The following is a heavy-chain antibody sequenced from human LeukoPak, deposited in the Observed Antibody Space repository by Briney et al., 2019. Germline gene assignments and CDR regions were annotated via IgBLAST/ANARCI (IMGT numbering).Heavy chain of an antibody. J-gene: IGHJ4*02. CDR1: GFTFSSYS. CDR3: AALGSFPAEGIFDY. Sequence: GGSLRLSCAASGFTFSSYSMNWVRQAPGKGLEWVSYISSSGSTIYYADSVKGRFTISRDNAKNSLYLQMNSLRAEDTAVYYCAALGSFPAEGIFDYWGQGTLVTVSS. CDR2: ISSSGSTI. D-gene: IGHD6-13*01. V-gene: IGHV3-48*04.